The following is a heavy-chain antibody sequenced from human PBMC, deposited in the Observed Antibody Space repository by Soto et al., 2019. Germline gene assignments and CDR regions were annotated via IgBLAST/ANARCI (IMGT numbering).Heavy chain of an antibody. Sequence: QVQLVESGGGVVQPGRSLRLSCAASGFTFSSYGMHWVRQAPGKGLEWVAVIWYDGSNKYYADSVKGRFTISRDTSKNTLYLQMNSLRAEDTAVYYCARDRVWFGELSGHDYYYGMDVWGQGTTVTVSS. D-gene: IGHD3-10*01. CDR1: GFTFSSYG. J-gene: IGHJ6*02. V-gene: IGHV3-33*01. CDR3: ARDRVWFGELSGHDYYYGMDV. CDR2: IWYDGSNK.